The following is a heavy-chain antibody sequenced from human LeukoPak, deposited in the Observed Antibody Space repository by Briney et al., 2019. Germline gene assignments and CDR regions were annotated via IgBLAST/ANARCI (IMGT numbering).Heavy chain of an antibody. J-gene: IGHJ4*02. D-gene: IGHD3-22*01. Sequence: GSSVKVSCKASGGTFSSYAISWVRQAPGQGLEWMGGIIPIFGTANYAQKFQGRVTITTDESTSTAYMELSSLRSEDTAVYYCARDGIYYDSSGYYFRGTYYFDYWGQGTLVTVSS. CDR3: ARDGIYYDSSGYYFRGTYYFDY. CDR1: GGTFSSYA. CDR2: IIPIFGTA. V-gene: IGHV1-69*05.